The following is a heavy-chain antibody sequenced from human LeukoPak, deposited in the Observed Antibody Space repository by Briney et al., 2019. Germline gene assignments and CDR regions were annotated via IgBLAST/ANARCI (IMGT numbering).Heavy chain of an antibody. CDR2: IITIFGTA. V-gene: IGHV1-69*06. D-gene: IGHD3-10*01. CDR1: ACTFSSYA. Sequence: ASVKLSFKAAACTFSSYANRWVRQAHGQGLEWMGGIITIFGTANYAQKVQTRDTITADKSTSTAYMELSSLRSEDTAVYYCARGTSLWFGELTFYYYMDVWGKGTTVTVSS. CDR3: ARGTSLWFGELTFYYYMDV. J-gene: IGHJ6*03.